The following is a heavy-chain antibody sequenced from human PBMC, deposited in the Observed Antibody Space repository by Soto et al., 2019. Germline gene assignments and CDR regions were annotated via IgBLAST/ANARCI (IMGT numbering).Heavy chain of an antibody. J-gene: IGHJ4*02. V-gene: IGHV3-23*01. Sequence: EVQLLESGGGSVQPGGSLKLSCAVSGFSISEYGVTWVRQPPGKGLEWVSGFSGGRGGTFYADSVRGRFTISRDNSRNMVYLQMDSLGVEDTAVYYCVTWNGFGDSWGQGTLVTVSS. D-gene: IGHD1-1*01. CDR3: VTWNGFGDS. CDR1: GFSISEYG. CDR2: FSGGRGGT.